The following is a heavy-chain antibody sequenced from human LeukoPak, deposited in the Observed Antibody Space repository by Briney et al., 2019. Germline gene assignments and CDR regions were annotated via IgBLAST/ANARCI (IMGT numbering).Heavy chain of an antibody. CDR3: ARGITIFGGGMDV. J-gene: IGHJ6*02. V-gene: IGHV4-59*12. Sequence: PSETLSLTCTVSGGSITKYYWTWIRQPPGKGLEWIGYIYYTGSTNYNPSLGSRVTISVDTSQNQFSLTLRSVTAADTAVYYCARGITIFGGGMDVWGRGTTVTVS. CDR2: IYYTGST. CDR1: GGSITKYY. D-gene: IGHD3-3*01.